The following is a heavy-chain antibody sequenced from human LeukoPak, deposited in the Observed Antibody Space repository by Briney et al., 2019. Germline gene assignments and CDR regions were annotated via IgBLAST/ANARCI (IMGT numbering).Heavy chain of an antibody. Sequence: PGGSLRLSCAASGFSLSTYWMSWVRQAPGKGLEWVANIKQDGSEKYYVDSVKGRFTISRDNAKNSLYLQMNSLRAEDTAVYYCARVGRVARSFDYWGQGTLVTVSS. V-gene: IGHV3-7*01. CDR1: GFSLSTYW. J-gene: IGHJ4*02. CDR3: ARVGRVARSFDY. D-gene: IGHD5-12*01. CDR2: IKQDGSEK.